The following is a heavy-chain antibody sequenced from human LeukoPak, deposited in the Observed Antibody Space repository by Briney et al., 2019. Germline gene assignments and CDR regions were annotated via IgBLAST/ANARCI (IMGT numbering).Heavy chain of an antibody. CDR3: ARRRGVRGVKYYYYGMDV. V-gene: IGHV4-39*01. CDR1: GGSISSSSYY. J-gene: IGHJ6*02. CDR2: IYYSGST. Sequence: PSETLSLTCTVSGGSISSSSYYWGWIRQPPGKGLEWFGSIYYSGSTYYNPSLKSRVTISVDTSKNQFSLKLSSVTAADTAVYYCARRRGVRGVKYYYYGMDVWGQGTTVTVSS. D-gene: IGHD3-10*01.